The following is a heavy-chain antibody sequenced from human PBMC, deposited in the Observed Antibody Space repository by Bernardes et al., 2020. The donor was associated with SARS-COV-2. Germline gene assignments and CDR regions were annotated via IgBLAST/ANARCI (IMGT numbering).Heavy chain of an antibody. V-gene: IGHV1-2*04. Sequence: ASVKVSCKDSGYTFTVYYMRWVRQAPGQGLEWMGWINLNSGGANYAQNFQGWVTMTRDTSISTAYMELSRLRSEDTAVYYCARVDATMTTVTFPFDYCGLGTLVTV. D-gene: IGHD4-4*01. CDR3: ARVDATMTTVTFPFDY. J-gene: IGHJ4*02. CDR1: GYTFTVYY. CDR2: INLNSGGA.